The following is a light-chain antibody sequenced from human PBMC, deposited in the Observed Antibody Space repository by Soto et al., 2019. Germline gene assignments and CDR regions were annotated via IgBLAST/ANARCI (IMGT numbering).Light chain of an antibody. J-gene: IGLJ2*01. CDR2: RNN. Sequence: QSVLTQPPSASGTPGQRVTISCSGSSSNIGSNYVYWYQQLPGTAPKLLIYRNNQRPSGVPDRFSGSKSGTSASLAISGLRSEDGADYYRAAWDDSLRGGVFGGGTKLTVL. CDR3: AAWDDSLRGGV. CDR1: SSNIGSNY. V-gene: IGLV1-47*01.